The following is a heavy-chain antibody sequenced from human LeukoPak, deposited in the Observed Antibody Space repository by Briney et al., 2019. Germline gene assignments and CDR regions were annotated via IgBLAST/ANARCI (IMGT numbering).Heavy chain of an antibody. V-gene: IGHV3-7*03. D-gene: IGHD3-16*01. CDR3: ARLKGDTSVFDY. CDR2: IKPDESDK. CDR1: GFTFSRHW. Sequence: GGSLRLSCVASGFTFSRHWMTWVRQAPGKGLEWVANIKPDESDKYYVDSVKGRFTMSRDNARNSLYLQMDSLRADDTAVYYCARLKGDTSVFDYWGQGTLVTVSS. J-gene: IGHJ4*02.